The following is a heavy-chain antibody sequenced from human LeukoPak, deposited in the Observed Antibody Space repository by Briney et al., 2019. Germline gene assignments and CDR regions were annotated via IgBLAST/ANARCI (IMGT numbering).Heavy chain of an antibody. CDR3: ARYRGSGCFDP. Sequence: GGSLRLSCAASGFTFNNYWMTWVRQAPGKGLEWVANIKQDGSDKYYGDSVKGRFTISRDNAKNSLYLQMNSLRAEDTAVYFCARYRGSGCFDPWGQGTLVTASS. CDR1: GFTFNNYW. V-gene: IGHV3-7*04. CDR2: IKQDGSDK. J-gene: IGHJ5*02. D-gene: IGHD2-15*01.